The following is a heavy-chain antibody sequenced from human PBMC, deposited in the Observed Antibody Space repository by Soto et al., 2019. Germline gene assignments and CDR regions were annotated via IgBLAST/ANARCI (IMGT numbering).Heavy chain of an antibody. CDR2: ISGDGIRT. Sequence: EVQLLESGGGLEQPGGSLRLSCAVSGFTFSSFAMTWVRQAPGKGLEWVSGISGDGIRTYYPDSVRGRFTISRDNSKNTLYLQMNSLRVEDTAVYFCARDVWRTVPTDAGDRYYYAGLDVWGQGTTVTVSS. CDR3: ARDVWRTVPTDAGDRYYYAGLDV. CDR1: GFTFSSFA. V-gene: IGHV3-23*01. J-gene: IGHJ6*02. D-gene: IGHD4-17*01.